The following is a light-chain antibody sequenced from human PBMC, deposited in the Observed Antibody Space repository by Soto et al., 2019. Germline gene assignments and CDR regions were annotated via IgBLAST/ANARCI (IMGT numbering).Light chain of an antibody. CDR3: SSYTTSSTLV. V-gene: IGLV2-14*01. Sequence: QSVLTQPASVSGSPGQSITISCTGTSSDVGGYDYVSWYQHHPGKAPKLVISEVTNRPSGVSDRFSGSRSGNTASLTISGLQAEDEADYYCSSYTTSSTLVFGGGTKVTVL. J-gene: IGLJ3*02. CDR2: EVT. CDR1: SSDVGGYDY.